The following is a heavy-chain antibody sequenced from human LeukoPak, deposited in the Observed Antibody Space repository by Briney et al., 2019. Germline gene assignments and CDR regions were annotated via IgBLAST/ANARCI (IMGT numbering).Heavy chain of an antibody. CDR2: VYGSDDLT. D-gene: IGHD3-10*01. V-gene: IGHV3-21*01. Sequence: GGSLRLSCAASGFTFSSYGMNWVRQAPGKGLEWVSIVYGSDDLTYYADSVKGRFTISRDNAKNSLYLQMNSLRAEDTAVYYCARGDLPGGYWGQGTLVTVSS. CDR1: GFTFSSYG. J-gene: IGHJ4*02. CDR3: ARGDLPGGY.